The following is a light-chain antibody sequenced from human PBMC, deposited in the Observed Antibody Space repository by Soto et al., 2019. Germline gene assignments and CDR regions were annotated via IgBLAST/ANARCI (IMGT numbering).Light chain of an antibody. J-gene: IGKJ4*01. CDR3: QQRSNWPPN. CDR1: QSVSSY. CDR2: DAS. V-gene: IGKV3-11*01. Sequence: EIVLTQSPATPSLSPGERATLSCRASQSVSSYLAWYQQKPGQAPRLLIYDASNRATGIPARFSGSGSGTDFTLTISSLEPEDFAVYYCQQRSNWPPNFGGGTKVEIK.